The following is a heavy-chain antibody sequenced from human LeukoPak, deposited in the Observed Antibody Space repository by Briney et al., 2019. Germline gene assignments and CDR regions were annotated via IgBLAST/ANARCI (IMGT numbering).Heavy chain of an antibody. Sequence: SETLSLTCTVSGGSISSYYWSWIRQPPGKGLEWIAYISDIGSINYNPSLKSRVTISLDTSKNQFTLKLSSVTAADTAVYYCAGHHPRNTVDFWGQGTLVTVSS. D-gene: IGHD2/OR15-2a*01. CDR3: AGHHPRNTVDF. CDR1: GGSISSYY. J-gene: IGHJ4*02. CDR2: ISDIGSI. V-gene: IGHV4-59*08.